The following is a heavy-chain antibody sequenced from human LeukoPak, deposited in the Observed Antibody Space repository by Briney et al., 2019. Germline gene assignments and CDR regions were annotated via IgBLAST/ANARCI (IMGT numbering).Heavy chain of an antibody. Sequence: WASVKVSCKASGGTFSSYAISWVRQAPGQGLEWMGGIIPIFGTANYAQKFQGRVTITADKSTSTAYMELSRLRSDDTAVYYCARVIAVAGSNWFDPWGQGTLVTVSS. CDR3: ARVIAVAGSNWFDP. J-gene: IGHJ5*02. CDR1: GGTFSSYA. V-gene: IGHV1-69*06. CDR2: IIPIFGTA. D-gene: IGHD6-19*01.